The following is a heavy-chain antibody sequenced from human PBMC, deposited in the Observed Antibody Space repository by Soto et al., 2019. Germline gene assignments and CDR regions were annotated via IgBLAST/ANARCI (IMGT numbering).Heavy chain of an antibody. Sequence: GGSLGLACAASGVALRRLPVDWVRQAPGKGLVWVSRIDPDGSDTTYADSVKGRFTISRDNAKNIVYLQMSSLRAEDTALYYCATMAGTYPYWGQGTLVTVSS. D-gene: IGHD1-26*01. CDR2: IDPDGSDT. CDR1: GVALRRLP. J-gene: IGHJ4*02. CDR3: ATMAGTYPY. V-gene: IGHV3-74*01.